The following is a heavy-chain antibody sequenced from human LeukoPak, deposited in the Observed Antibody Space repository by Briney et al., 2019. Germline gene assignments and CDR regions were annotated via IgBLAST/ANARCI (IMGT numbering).Heavy chain of an antibody. Sequence: SETLSLTCSDSAGSISSYYWSWIRQPLGEGGEWSGYIFYTGSTNYNPTLKSRVTISVDTSKNQFSLKLSSVTAADTAVYYCARDRSSGYSYGWCEVDAFDIWGQGTMVTVSS. D-gene: IGHD5-18*01. V-gene: IGHV4-59*01. CDR3: ARDRSSGYSYGWCEVDAFDI. J-gene: IGHJ3*02. CDR2: IFYTGST. CDR1: AGSISSYY.